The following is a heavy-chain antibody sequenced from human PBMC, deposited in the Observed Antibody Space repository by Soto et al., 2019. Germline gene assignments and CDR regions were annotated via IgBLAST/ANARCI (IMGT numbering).Heavy chain of an antibody. CDR1: GGSISSSSYY. Sequence: QLQLEESGPGLVKPSETLSLTCTASGGSISSSSYYWGWIRQSPGKGLEWIGSFYYSGSTYYSPSLKSRVTVSGDTSKKQISLRLSSVTAADTAVYYCARISVASRYMDVWGKGSTVTVSS. V-gene: IGHV4-39*01. D-gene: IGHD5-12*01. J-gene: IGHJ6*03. CDR3: ARISVASRYMDV. CDR2: FYYSGST.